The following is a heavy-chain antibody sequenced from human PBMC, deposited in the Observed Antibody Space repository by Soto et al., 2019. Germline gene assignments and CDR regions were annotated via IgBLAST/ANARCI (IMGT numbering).Heavy chain of an antibody. V-gene: IGHV3-30*18. Sequence: QVQLVESRGGVVQPGRSLRLSCAASGFTFSSYGMHWVRQAPGKGLEWVAVISYDGSNKYYADSVKGRFTISRDNSKNTLYLQMNSLRAEDTAVYYCAKGYGSGSGMDVWGQGTTVTVSS. CDR3: AKGYGSGSGMDV. J-gene: IGHJ6*02. CDR2: ISYDGSNK. D-gene: IGHD3-10*01. CDR1: GFTFSSYG.